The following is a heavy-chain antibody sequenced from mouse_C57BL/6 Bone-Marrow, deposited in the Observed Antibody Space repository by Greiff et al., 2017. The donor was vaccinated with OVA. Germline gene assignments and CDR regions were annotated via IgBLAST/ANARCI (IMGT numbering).Heavy chain of an antibody. CDR1: GYTFTSYW. CDR3: ARKNYGYDGGAWFDY. D-gene: IGHD2-2*01. CDR2: IDPSDSYT. J-gene: IGHJ3*01. Sequence: QVQLQQSGAELVMPGASVKLSCKASGYTFTSYWMHWVKQRPGQGLEWIGEIDPSDSYTNYNQKFKGKSTLTVDKSSSTAYMQLSSLTSEDSAVYYCARKNYGYDGGAWFDYWGQGTLVTVSA. V-gene: IGHV1-69*01.